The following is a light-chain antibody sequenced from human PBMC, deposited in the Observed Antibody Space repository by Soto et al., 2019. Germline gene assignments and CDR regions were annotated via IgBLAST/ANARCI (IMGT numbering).Light chain of an antibody. CDR3: QQRSNWPLT. V-gene: IGKV3-11*01. CDR1: QSVRSY. CDR2: EAS. J-gene: IGKJ4*01. Sequence: EIVLTQSPATLSLSPGERATLSCRASQSVRSYLAWYQQKPGQAPRLLIYEASNRATGIPARFSGSGSVTDFTFTISRLEPEDFAVYYCQQRSNWPLTFGGGTKVEIK.